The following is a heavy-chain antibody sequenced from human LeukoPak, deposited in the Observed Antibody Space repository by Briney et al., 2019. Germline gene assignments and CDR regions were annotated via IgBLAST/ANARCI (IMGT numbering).Heavy chain of an antibody. V-gene: IGHV3-23*01. Sequence: GGSLRLSCAASGFTFANYAMSWVRQAPGKGLEWVSSINDGGGSTYYADSVKGRFTIARDNSKNTLYLQMNNPSAEDTAIYYRANEQRLVPNYFDPWGQGTLVIVSS. D-gene: IGHD4/OR15-4a*01. CDR3: ANEQRLVPNYFDP. CDR1: GFTFANYA. CDR2: INDGGGST. J-gene: IGHJ5*02.